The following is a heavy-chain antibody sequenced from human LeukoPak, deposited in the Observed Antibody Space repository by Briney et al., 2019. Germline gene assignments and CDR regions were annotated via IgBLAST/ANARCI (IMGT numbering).Heavy chain of an antibody. V-gene: IGHV3-21*04. CDR1: GFTFSSYS. Sequence: KPGGSLRLSCAASGFTFSSYSMNWVRQAPGKGLEWVSSISSRSSYIYYADSVKGRFTISRDNSKSSLFLQMNSLRTEDTALYYCARDHVYGGADYWGQGTLVTVSS. D-gene: IGHD5/OR15-5a*01. J-gene: IGHJ4*02. CDR2: ISSRSSYI. CDR3: ARDHVYGGADY.